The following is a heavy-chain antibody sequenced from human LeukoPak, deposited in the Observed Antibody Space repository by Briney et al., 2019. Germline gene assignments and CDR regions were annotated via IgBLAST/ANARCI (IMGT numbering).Heavy chain of an antibody. CDR2: IIPILGIA. Sequence: GASVKVSCKASGGTFSSYAISWVRQAPGQGLEWMGRIIPILGIANYAQKFQGRVTITADKSTSTAYMELSSLRSEDTAVYYCARDCTNGVCYSGIDYWGQGTLVTVSS. D-gene: IGHD2-8*01. V-gene: IGHV1-69*04. CDR1: GGTFSSYA. CDR3: ARDCTNGVCYSGIDY. J-gene: IGHJ4*02.